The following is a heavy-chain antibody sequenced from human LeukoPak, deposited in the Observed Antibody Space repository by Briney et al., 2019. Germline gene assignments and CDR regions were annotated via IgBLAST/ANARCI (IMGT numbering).Heavy chain of an antibody. J-gene: IGHJ3*01. D-gene: IGHD3/OR15-3a*01. CDR2: INQGGST. Sequence: SETLSLTCVINGGSFSSYYWSWIRQVPGKGLEWIGEINQGGSTNFNPSLESRVRMSVDTSKTQFSLNVRSLSAADTAVYFCARHDFSGYAFDFWGQGTTVTVSS. V-gene: IGHV4-34*01. CDR3: ARHDFSGYAFDF. CDR1: GGSFSSYY.